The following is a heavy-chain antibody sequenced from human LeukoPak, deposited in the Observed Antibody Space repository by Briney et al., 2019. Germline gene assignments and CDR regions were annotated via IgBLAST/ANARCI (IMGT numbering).Heavy chain of an antibody. CDR2: ISYDGSNK. D-gene: IGHD3-3*01. CDR3: ARTNAEYYDFWSGYQHYYYYGMDV. CDR1: GFTFSSYA. V-gene: IGHV3-30*04. Sequence: GGSLRLSCAASGFTFSSYAMHWVRQAPGKGLEWVAVISYDGSNKYYADSVKGRFTISRDNAKNSLYLQMNSLRAEDTAVYYCARTNAEYYDFWSGYQHYYYYGMDVWGQGTTVTVSS. J-gene: IGHJ6*02.